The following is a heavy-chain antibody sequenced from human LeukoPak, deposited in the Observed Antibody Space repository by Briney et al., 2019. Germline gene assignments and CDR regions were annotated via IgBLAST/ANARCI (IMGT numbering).Heavy chain of an antibody. CDR3: ARNVMYYYDSSAGNWFDP. J-gene: IGHJ5*02. Sequence: SETLSLTCTVSGGSISSSSYYWGWIRQPPGKGLEWIGSIYYSGSTYYNPSLKSRVTISVDTSKNQFSLKLSSVTAADTAVYYCARNVMYYYDSSAGNWFDPWGQGTLVTVSS. D-gene: IGHD3-22*01. CDR2: IYYSGST. V-gene: IGHV4-39*01. CDR1: GGSISSSSYY.